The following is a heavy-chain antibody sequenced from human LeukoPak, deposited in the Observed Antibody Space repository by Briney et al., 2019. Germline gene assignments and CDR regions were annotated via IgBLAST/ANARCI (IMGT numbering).Heavy chain of an antibody. Sequence: GESLKICCQGSGYSFTSSWIGWVRQMPGKGLEWMGIIYPGDSDTRYSPSFQGQVTISADKSISTAYLQWSSLKASDTAMYYCARFSVGGTYYPNYWGQGTLVSVSS. D-gene: IGHD1-26*01. J-gene: IGHJ4*02. CDR3: ARFSVGGTYYPNY. CDR1: GYSFTSSW. V-gene: IGHV5-51*01. CDR2: IYPGDSDT.